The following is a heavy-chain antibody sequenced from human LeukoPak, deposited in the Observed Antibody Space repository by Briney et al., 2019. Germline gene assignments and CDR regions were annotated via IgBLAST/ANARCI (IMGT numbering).Heavy chain of an antibody. V-gene: IGHV4-34*01. CDR2: INHSGST. CDR1: GGSFSGYY. CDR3: ARVLRVVTATRNNYFDY. J-gene: IGHJ4*02. Sequence: SETLSLTCAVYGGSFSGYYWSWIRQPPGKGLEWIGEINHSGSTNYNPSLKSRVTISVDTSKNQFSLKLSSVTAADTAVYYCARVLRVVTATRNNYFDYWGQGTLVTVSS. D-gene: IGHD2-21*02.